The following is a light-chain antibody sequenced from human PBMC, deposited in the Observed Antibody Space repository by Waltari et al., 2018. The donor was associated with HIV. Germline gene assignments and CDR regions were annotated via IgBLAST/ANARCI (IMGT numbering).Light chain of an antibody. J-gene: IGLJ2*01. V-gene: IGLV3-25*03. Sequence: YELTQPPSVPVSTGTPARITCSGDALPDQFDHWYQQRPGQAPILLRFKDHKMPAGIPERFSGSSSGTTVTLTISGVQAEDEADYYCQSADSSGALGVFGGGTKLTVL. CDR1: ALPDQF. CDR3: QSADSSGALGV. CDR2: KDH.